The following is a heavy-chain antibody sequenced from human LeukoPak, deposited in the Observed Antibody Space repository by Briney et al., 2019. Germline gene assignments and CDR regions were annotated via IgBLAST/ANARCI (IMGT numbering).Heavy chain of an antibody. CDR2: TIPIFGTA. CDR1: GGTFSSYA. V-gene: IGHV1-69*05. Sequence: ASVKVSCKASGGTFSSYAISWVRQAPGQGLEWMGGTIPIFGTANYAQKFQGRVTITTDESTSTAYMELSSLRSEDTAVYYCAILPPLYYYDSSGYFDYWGQGTLVTVSS. CDR3: AILPPLYYYDSSGYFDY. J-gene: IGHJ4*02. D-gene: IGHD3-22*01.